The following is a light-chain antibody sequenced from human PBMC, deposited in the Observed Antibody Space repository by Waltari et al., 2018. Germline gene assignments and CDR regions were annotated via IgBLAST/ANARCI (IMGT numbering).Light chain of an antibody. CDR2: DAS. Sequence: DIQMTQSPSSLSASVGDRVTITCQASRDINNYLNLYQQKPGTAPKPLIYDASTLETVVPSRFSGSGSGTDFVFTISRLQPEDIATYYCQHYDGVPPWTFGQGTRVDFK. J-gene: IGKJ1*01. V-gene: IGKV1-33*01. CDR1: RDINNY. CDR3: QHYDGVPPWT.